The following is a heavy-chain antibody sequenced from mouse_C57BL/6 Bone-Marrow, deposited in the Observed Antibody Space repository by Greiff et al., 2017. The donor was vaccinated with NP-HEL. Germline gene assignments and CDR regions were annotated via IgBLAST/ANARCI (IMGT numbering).Heavy chain of an antibody. J-gene: IGHJ1*03. Sequence: QVQLQQPGAELVQPGASVKLSCKASGYTFTSYWMHWVKQRPGQGLEWIGMIHPNRGSTNYNEKFKSKATLTVDKSSSTAYMQLSSLTSEDSAVYYCARNDYFYWYFDVWGTGTTVTVAS. CDR1: GYTFTSYW. CDR2: IHPNRGST. D-gene: IGHD2-4*01. CDR3: ARNDYFYWYFDV. V-gene: IGHV1-64*01.